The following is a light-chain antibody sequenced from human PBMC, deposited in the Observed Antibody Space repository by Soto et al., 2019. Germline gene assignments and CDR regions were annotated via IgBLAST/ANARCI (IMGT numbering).Light chain of an antibody. Sequence: IPLTHSQSCLSASVQGRVYMXGRARQDISIYLGWYQQKPGKAPKLLIYDASSLQSGVPSRFSGSGSGTEFTLTISSLQPDDFATYYCQQYNSYWTFGQGTKVDIK. V-gene: IGKV1-9*01. CDR3: QQYNSYWT. CDR2: DAS. CDR1: QDISIY. J-gene: IGKJ1*01.